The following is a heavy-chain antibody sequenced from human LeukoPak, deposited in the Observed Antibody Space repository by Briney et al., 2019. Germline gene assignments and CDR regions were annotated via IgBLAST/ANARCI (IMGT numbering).Heavy chain of an antibody. CDR2: ISWNSGSI. V-gene: IGHV3-9*01. CDR3: AKENSSGWYNYDAFDI. Sequence: PGRSLRLSCAAPGFTFDDYAMHWVRQAPGKGLEWVSGISWNSGSIGYADSVKGRFTISRDNAKNSLYLQMNSLRAEDTALYYCAKENSSGWYNYDAFDIWGQGTMVTVSS. D-gene: IGHD6-19*01. J-gene: IGHJ3*02. CDR1: GFTFDDYA.